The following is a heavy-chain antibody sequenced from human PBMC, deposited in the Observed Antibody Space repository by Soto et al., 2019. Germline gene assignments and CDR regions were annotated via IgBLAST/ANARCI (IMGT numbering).Heavy chain of an antibody. CDR1: GGSFSGYY. V-gene: IGHV4-34*01. J-gene: IGHJ4*02. Sequence: QVQLQQWGAGLLKPSETLSLTCAVYGGSFSGYYWSWIRQPPGKGLEWIGEINHSGSTNYNPSLKSRVTISVDTSKNQFSRKLSSVTAADTAVYYCARSLLGNYYDSSGYYNTSAVCFDYWGQGTLVTVSS. D-gene: IGHD3-22*01. CDR2: INHSGST. CDR3: ARSLLGNYYDSSGYYNTSAVCFDY.